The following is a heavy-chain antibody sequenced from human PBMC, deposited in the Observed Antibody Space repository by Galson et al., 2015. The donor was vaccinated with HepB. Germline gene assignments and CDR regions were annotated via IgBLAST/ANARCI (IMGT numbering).Heavy chain of an antibody. CDR1: GFTFSSYA. CDR3: AKVNPKKILVLSIAVAGRFDY. J-gene: IGHJ4*02. Sequence: SLRLSCAASGFTFSSYAMSWVRQAPGKGLEWVSAISGSGGSTYYADSVKGRFTISRDNSKNTLYLQMNSLRAEDTAVYYCAKVNPKKILVLSIAVAGRFDYWGQGTLVTFSS. V-gene: IGHV3-23*01. CDR2: ISGSGGST. D-gene: IGHD6-19*01.